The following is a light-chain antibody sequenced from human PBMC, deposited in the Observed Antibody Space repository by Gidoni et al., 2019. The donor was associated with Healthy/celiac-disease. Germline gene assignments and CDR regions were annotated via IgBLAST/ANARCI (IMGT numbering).Light chain of an antibody. CDR3: QVWDSSSDRV. Sequence: SYVLTQPPSVSVAPGKTARITCGGNNIGSKSVHLYQQKPGQAPVLVIYYDSDRPSGIPERFSGSNSGNTATLTISRVEAGDEADYYCQVWDSSSDRVFGGGTKLTVL. CDR2: YDS. V-gene: IGLV3-21*04. J-gene: IGLJ3*02. CDR1: NIGSKS.